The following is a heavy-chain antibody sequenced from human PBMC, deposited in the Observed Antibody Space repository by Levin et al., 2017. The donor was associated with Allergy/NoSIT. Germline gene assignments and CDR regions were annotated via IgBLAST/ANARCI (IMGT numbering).Heavy chain of an antibody. V-gene: IGHV3-48*01. D-gene: IGHD3-22*01. Sequence: GGSLRLSCAASGFTFSSYSMNWVRQAPGKGLEWVSYISSSSSTIYYADSVKGRFTISRDNAKNSLYLQMNSLRAEDTAVYYCARDWGPGGRYDSSGQEPYYYYGMDVWGQGTTVTVSS. CDR2: ISSSSSTI. CDR3: ARDWGPGGRYDSSGQEPYYYYGMDV. J-gene: IGHJ6*02. CDR1: GFTFSSYS.